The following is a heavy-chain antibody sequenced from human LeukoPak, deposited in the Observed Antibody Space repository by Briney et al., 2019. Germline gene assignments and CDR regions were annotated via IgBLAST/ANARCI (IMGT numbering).Heavy chain of an antibody. J-gene: IGHJ5*02. CDR3: ARDDTDQLYNWFDP. CDR1: GFTFSSYS. V-gene: IGHV3-21*01. D-gene: IGHD5-24*01. CDR2: ISSSSSYI. Sequence: GGSLRLSCAASGFTFSSYSMNWVRQAPGKGLEWVSSISSSSSYIYYADSAKGRFTISRDNAKNSLCLQMNSLRAEDTAVYYCARDDTDQLYNWFDPWGQGTLVTVSS.